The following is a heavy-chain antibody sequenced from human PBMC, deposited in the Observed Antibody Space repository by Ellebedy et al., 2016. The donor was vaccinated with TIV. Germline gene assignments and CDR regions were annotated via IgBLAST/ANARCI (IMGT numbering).Heavy chain of an antibody. J-gene: IGHJ3*02. Sequence: GESLKISCAASGFTFTSYSMNWVRQAPGKGLEWVSYISSSSNTIYYADSVKGRFTISRDNAKNSLYLQMNSLRAEDTAVYYCARDRVGAAAADAFDIWGQGTMVTVSS. D-gene: IGHD6-13*01. CDR2: ISSSSNTI. CDR3: ARDRVGAAAADAFDI. V-gene: IGHV3-48*01. CDR1: GFTFTSYS.